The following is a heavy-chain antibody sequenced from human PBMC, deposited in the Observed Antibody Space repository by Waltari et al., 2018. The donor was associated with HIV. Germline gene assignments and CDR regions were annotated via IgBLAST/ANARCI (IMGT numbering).Heavy chain of an antibody. V-gene: IGHV3-53*01. CDR2: IYSGGSR. D-gene: IGHD1-26*01. CDR1: GLTVSSNY. Sequence: EVQLVESGGGLIEPGGSLSLSCAASGLTVSSNYMSWVRQAPGTGLEWVSVIYSGGSRFYAESVKGRFTISRDNSKNTLSLHMNSLGPEDTAVYYCARDPRSSGYYGMDVWGQGTTVTVSS. CDR3: ARDPRSSGYYGMDV. J-gene: IGHJ6*02.